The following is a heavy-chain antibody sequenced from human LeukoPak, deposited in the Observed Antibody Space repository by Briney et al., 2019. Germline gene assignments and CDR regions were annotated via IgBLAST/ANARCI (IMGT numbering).Heavy chain of an antibody. CDR2: IYYSGST. J-gene: IGHJ4*02. Sequence: SETLSLTCTVSGGSISSGGYYWSWIRQHPGKGLEWIGYIYYSGSTYYNPSLKSRVTISVDTSKNQFSLKLSSVTAADTAVYYCARSSSGWYEYFDYWGQGTLVTVSS. V-gene: IGHV4-31*03. CDR1: GGSISSGGYY. CDR3: ARSSSGWYEYFDY. D-gene: IGHD6-19*01.